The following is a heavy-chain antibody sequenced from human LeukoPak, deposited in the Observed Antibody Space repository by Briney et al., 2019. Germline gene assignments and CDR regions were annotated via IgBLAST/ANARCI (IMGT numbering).Heavy chain of an antibody. J-gene: IGHJ5*02. D-gene: IGHD7-27*01. Sequence: SETLSLTCTVCGDSVSSSRYYWGWIRQPPGKGLEWIGSVSYSGTNYNNPSLKSRVTISVDTSKNQFSVKLTSVTAADTAMYYCASLGTLRSWGQGILVTVSS. V-gene: IGHV4-39*01. CDR1: GDSVSSSRYY. CDR3: ASLGTLRS. CDR2: VSYSGTN.